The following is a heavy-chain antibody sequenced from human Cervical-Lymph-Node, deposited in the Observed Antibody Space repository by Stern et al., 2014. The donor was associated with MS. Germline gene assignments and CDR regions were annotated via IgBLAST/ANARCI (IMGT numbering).Heavy chain of an antibody. CDR3: ARDTCRGGGCYFRY. CDR1: GFIFSSYA. Sequence: QVQLVQSGGGVVQPGRSLRLSCAASGFIFSSYAMHWVRQAPGKGLDWVAFLSNEGSKQFYAYSVKGRFTISRDNSNNTLYLQMNSLRPEDTAVYYCARDTCRGGGCYFRYWGQGILITVSS. V-gene: IGHV3-30-3*01. J-gene: IGHJ4*02. D-gene: IGHD2-15*01. CDR2: LSNEGSKQ.